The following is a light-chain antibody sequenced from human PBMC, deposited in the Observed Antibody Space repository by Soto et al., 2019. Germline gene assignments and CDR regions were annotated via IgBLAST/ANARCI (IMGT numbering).Light chain of an antibody. CDR3: CSYAGSSTGV. V-gene: IGLV2-23*01. J-gene: IGLJ3*02. CDR1: NSDVGSYNL. Sequence: QSALTQPASVSGSPGQSITISCTGTNSDVGSYNLVSWYQQHPGKAPKLMIYEGSKRPSGVSNRFSASRSGNTASLTFSGLQAEDEADYYCCSYAGSSTGVFGGGTQLTVL. CDR2: EGS.